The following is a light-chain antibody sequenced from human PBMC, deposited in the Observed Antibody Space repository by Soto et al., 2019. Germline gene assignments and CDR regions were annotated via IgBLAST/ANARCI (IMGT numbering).Light chain of an antibody. V-gene: IGLV2-23*02. CDR1: SNDIGSYNL. CDR3: CSYAVGV. CDR2: EVT. Sequence: QSALTQPASVSGSPGQSITISCTGTSNDIGSYNLVSWYQQHPDKAPKLIIYEVTKRPSGVSNRFSGSKSGNTAPLTISGLQAEDEADYYCCSYAVGVFGGGTKLTVL. J-gene: IGLJ3*02.